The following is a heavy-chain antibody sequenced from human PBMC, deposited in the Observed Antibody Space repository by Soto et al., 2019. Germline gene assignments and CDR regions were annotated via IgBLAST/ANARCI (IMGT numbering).Heavy chain of an antibody. CDR1: GGTFSSHA. D-gene: IGHD3-10*01. CDR3: ARGNKGPGHYGPGSQGWYGP. Sequence: QVQLVQSGAEVKKPGSSVKVSCKPSGGTFSSHAINWLRQAPGQGLEWMGVIIPITDTPNNAEKFQGRVTITADKATTTVYMELSSLTLEDTAMYYCARGNKGPGHYGPGSQGWYGPWGQGTLVTVSS. V-gene: IGHV1-69*06. J-gene: IGHJ5*02. CDR2: IIPITDTP.